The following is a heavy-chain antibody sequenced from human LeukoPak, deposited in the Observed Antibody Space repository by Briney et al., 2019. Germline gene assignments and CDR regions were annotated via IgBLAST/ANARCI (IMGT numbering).Heavy chain of an antibody. CDR3: AKGHRGLRPLDY. Sequence: PGGSLRLSCAASGFTFNDYAMHWVRQAPGKGLEWVSGIFGKNGAKGHADSVKGRFTISRDNSKNTLYLQMNSLRAEDTAVYYCAKGHRGLRPLDYWGQGTLVTVSS. D-gene: IGHD5-18*01. CDR1: GFTFNDYA. J-gene: IGHJ4*02. CDR2: IFGKNGAK. V-gene: IGHV3-9*01.